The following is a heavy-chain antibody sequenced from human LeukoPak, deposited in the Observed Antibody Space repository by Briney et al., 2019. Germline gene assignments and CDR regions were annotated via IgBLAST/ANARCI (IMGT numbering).Heavy chain of an antibody. CDR1: GGSFSGYS. Sequence: SETLSLTCAVYGGSFSGYSWSWIRQPPGKGLEWIGEINHSGSTNYNPSLKSRVTISVDTSKNQFSLKLSSVTAADTAVYYCARGRLSAMDYWGQGTLVTVSS. V-gene: IGHV4-34*01. D-gene: IGHD5-18*01. CDR3: ARGRLSAMDY. J-gene: IGHJ4*02. CDR2: INHSGST.